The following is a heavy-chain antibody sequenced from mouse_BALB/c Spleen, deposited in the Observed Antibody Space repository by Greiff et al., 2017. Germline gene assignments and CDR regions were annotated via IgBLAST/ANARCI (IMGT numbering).Heavy chain of an antibody. CDR3: ARLITIYFDY. V-gene: IGHV14-3*02. CDR1: GFNIKDTY. D-gene: IGHD2-4*01. J-gene: IGHJ2*01. CDR2: IDPANGNT. Sequence: EVKLVESGAELVKPGASVKLSCTASGFNIKDTYMHWVKQRPEQGLEWIGRIDPANGNTKYDPKFQGKATITADTSSNTAYLQLSSLTSEDTAVYYCARLITIYFDYWGQGTTLTVSS.